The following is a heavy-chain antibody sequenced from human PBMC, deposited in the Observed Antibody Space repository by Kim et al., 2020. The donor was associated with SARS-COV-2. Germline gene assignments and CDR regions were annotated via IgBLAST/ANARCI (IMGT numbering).Heavy chain of an antibody. D-gene: IGHD2-21*02. CDR3: ARHKIVVVTAIRGYFDL. Sequence: SETLSLTCTVSGGSISSYYWSWIRQPPGKGLEWIGYIYYSGSTNYNPSLKSRVTISVDTSKNQFSLKLSSVTAADTAVYYCARHKIVVVTAIRGYFDLWG. CDR1: GGSISSYY. J-gene: IGHJ2*01. V-gene: IGHV4-59*08. CDR2: IYYSGST.